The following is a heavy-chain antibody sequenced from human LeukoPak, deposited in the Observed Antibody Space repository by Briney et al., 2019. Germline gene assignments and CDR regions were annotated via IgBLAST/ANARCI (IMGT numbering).Heavy chain of an antibody. D-gene: IGHD2-21*01. Sequence: SVKVSCKASGGTFSYAISWVRQAPGQGLEWMGGIITIFGTTNYAQKFQGRVTITTDESTRTAYMDLSSLRSEDTAVYYCARARAYCGADCYSDAFDIWGQGTMVTVSS. J-gene: IGHJ3*02. CDR2: IITIFGTT. V-gene: IGHV1-69*05. CDR1: GGTFSYA. CDR3: ARARAYCGADCYSDAFDI.